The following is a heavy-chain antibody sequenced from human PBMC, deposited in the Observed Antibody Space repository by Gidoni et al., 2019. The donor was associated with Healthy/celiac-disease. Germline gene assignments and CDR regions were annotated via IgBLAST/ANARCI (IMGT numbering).Heavy chain of an antibody. V-gene: IGHV3-21*01. CDR2: ISSSISYI. CDR1: GFTFSSYS. CDR3: ARARGIVGASDY. Sequence: EVKRVESGGGLVKPGGSLRLSCAASGFTFSSYSMNWVRQAPGKGLEWVSSISSSISYIYYAASVKGRFTISRDNAKNSLYLQMNSLRAEDTAVYYCARARGIVGASDYWGQGTLVTVSS. J-gene: IGHJ4*02. D-gene: IGHD1-26*01.